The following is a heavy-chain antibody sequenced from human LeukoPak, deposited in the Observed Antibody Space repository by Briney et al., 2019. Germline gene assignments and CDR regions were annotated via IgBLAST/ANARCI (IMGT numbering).Heavy chain of an antibody. V-gene: IGHV3-30-3*01. CDR1: GFTFSSSA. CDR2: ISYDGSNK. D-gene: IGHD6-19*01. J-gene: IGHJ4*02. CDR3: ATRPYSSGWYYGY. Sequence: GGSLRLSCAASGFTFSSSAMHWVRQAPDKGLEWVAVISYDGSNKYYADSVKGRFTISRDNSKNTLYLQMNSLRAEDTAVYYCATRPYSSGWYYGYWGQGTLVTVSS.